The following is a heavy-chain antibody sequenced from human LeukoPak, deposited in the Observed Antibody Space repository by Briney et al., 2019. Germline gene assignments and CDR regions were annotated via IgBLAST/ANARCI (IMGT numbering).Heavy chain of an antibody. J-gene: IGHJ4*02. CDR1: GGSISSCY. CDR2: IYTSGST. Sequence: SETLSLTCTVSGGSISSCYWSWIRQPAGEGLEWIGRIYTSGSTNYNPSLKSRVTMSVDTSKNQFSLKLSSVTAADTAVYYCARYSSSSGTFDYWGQGTLVTVSS. D-gene: IGHD6-6*01. V-gene: IGHV4-4*07. CDR3: ARYSSSSGTFDY.